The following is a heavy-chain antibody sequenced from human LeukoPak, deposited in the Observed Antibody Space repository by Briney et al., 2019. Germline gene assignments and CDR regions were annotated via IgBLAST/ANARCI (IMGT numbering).Heavy chain of an antibody. J-gene: IGHJ4*02. D-gene: IGHD4-17*01. CDR2: ISSSSSYI. Sequence: GGSLRLSCAASGFTFSSYSMNWVRQAPGKGLEWVSSISSSSSYIYYADSVKGPFTISRDNAKNSLYLQMNSLRAEDTAVYYCAALRVTTPFDYWGQGTLVTVSS. CDR1: GFTFSSYS. V-gene: IGHV3-21*01. CDR3: AALRVTTPFDY.